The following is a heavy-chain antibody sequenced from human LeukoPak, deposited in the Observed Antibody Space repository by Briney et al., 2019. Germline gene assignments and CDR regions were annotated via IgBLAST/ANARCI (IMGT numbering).Heavy chain of an antibody. CDR2: TKSNTDGGST. CDR1: GFTFSNAW. D-gene: IGHD6-13*01. Sequence: PGGSLRLSCVASGFTFSNAWMRWVRQAPGKGLEWVGRTKSNTDGGSTEYAAPVKGRFTISRDDSKSTLYLQLNSLKTEDTAVYFCTTYSSRFYYSDYWGQGTLVTVSS. CDR3: TTYSSRFYYSDY. J-gene: IGHJ4*02. V-gene: IGHV3-15*01.